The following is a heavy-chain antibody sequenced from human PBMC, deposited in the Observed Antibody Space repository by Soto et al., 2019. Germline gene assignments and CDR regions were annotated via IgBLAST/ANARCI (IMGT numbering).Heavy chain of an antibody. Sequence: GGSLRLSCAASGFTFSSYGMHWVRQAPGKGLEWVAVIWYDGSNKYYADSVKGRFTISRDNSKNTLYMQMNSLRAEDTAVYYCAGGYGSGSLSGMDVWGQGTTVTVSS. D-gene: IGHD3-10*01. CDR3: AGGYGSGSLSGMDV. V-gene: IGHV3-33*01. CDR2: IWYDGSNK. J-gene: IGHJ6*02. CDR1: GFTFSSYG.